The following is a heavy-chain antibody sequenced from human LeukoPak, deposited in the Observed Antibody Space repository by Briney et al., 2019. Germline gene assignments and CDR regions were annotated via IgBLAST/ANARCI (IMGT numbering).Heavy chain of an antibody. CDR3: ASGITMIAVFGY. Sequence: PGGSLRLSCAASGFTFSTYAMSWVRQAPGKGLEWVSAISGSGGTTYYADSVKGRFTISRDNSKNTLYLQMNSLRAEDTAVYYCASGITMIAVFGYWGQGTLVTVSS. J-gene: IGHJ4*02. CDR2: ISGSGGTT. CDR1: GFTFSTYA. D-gene: IGHD3-22*01. V-gene: IGHV3-23*01.